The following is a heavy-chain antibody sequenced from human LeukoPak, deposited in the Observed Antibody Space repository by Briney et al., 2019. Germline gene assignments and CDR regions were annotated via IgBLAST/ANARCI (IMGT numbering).Heavy chain of an antibody. V-gene: IGHV3-48*01. CDR3: ANEVWD. J-gene: IGHJ4*02. Sequence: GGSLRLSCAASGFTFSLYSFNWVRQAPGKGLEWVSYISSSSDAIYYADSVKSRFTVSRDNAKNSVYLQMISLRAEDTAVYYCANEVWDWGQGTLVTVSS. CDR2: ISSSSDAI. D-gene: IGHD1-26*01. CDR1: GFTFSLYS.